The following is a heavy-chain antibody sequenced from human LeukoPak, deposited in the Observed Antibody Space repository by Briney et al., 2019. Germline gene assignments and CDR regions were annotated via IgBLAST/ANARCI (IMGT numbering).Heavy chain of an antibody. Sequence: GGSLRLSCAASGFTFSSYWMHWVRQAPGKGLVWVSRINTDGSSTSYADSVKGRITISRDNAKNTLYLQMNSLRAEDTAVYYCARDQDYGGNRRNDAFDIWGQGTMVTVSS. J-gene: IGHJ3*02. CDR1: GFTFSSYW. V-gene: IGHV3-74*01. D-gene: IGHD4-23*01. CDR3: ARDQDYGGNRRNDAFDI. CDR2: INTDGSST.